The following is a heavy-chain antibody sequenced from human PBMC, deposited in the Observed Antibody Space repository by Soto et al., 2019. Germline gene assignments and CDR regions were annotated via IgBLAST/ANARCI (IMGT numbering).Heavy chain of an antibody. CDR1: GGSISETYW. CDR2: ISYPGTT. Sequence: QVQLQESGPGLVEPSETLSLACAVSGGSISETYWWSWVRQPPGKGLEWIGEISYPGTTHYNPSLRIRVPISMDTSRNQISLTLISVTAADSASYYCARHIGVTGTRGFDYWGQGTLVTVSS. D-gene: IGHD6-19*01. CDR3: ARHIGVTGTRGFDY. V-gene: IGHV4-4*02. J-gene: IGHJ4*02.